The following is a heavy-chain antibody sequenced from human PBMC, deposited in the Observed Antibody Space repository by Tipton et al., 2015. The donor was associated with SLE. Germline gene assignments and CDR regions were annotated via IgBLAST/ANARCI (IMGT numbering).Heavy chain of an antibody. D-gene: IGHD3-10*01. CDR3: ARTDYYGLVTY. Sequence: GSLRLSCAVSGGSISSSNWWSWVRQPPGKGLEWIGEIYHSGSTNYNPSLKSRVTISVDPSKNQFSLKLRSMTAADTAVYFCARTDYYGLVTYWGQGALVIVSS. CDR2: IYHSGST. CDR1: GGSISSSNW. J-gene: IGHJ4*02. V-gene: IGHV4-4*01.